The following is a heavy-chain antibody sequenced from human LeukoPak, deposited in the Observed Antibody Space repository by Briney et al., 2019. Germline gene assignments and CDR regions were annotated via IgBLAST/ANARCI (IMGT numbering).Heavy chain of an antibody. D-gene: IGHD3-9*01. CDR1: GYTSTGYY. Sequence: GASVKVSCKASGYTSTGYYMHWVRQAPGQGLEWMGRINPNSGGTNYAQKFQGRVTMTRDTSISTAYMELSRLRSDDTAVYYCARDYDILTGYYTFSWFDPWGQGTLVTVSS. V-gene: IGHV1-2*06. CDR2: INPNSGGT. CDR3: ARDYDILTGYYTFSWFDP. J-gene: IGHJ5*02.